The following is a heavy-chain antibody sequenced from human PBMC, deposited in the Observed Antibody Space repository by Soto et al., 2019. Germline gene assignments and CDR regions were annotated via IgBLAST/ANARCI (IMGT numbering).Heavy chain of an antibody. Sequence: QVQLVQSGAEVKKPGSSVKVSCKASGGTFSNYAITWVRQAPGQGLEWMGTIIPFFASPRYAQKFQGRVTITADDSTSTTYMDLSSLRSEDTAVYYCARDAGIPVVGRGTSFEYWGQGTLVIVSS. D-gene: IGHD6-19*01. J-gene: IGHJ4*02. CDR2: IIPFFASP. CDR1: GGTFSNYA. V-gene: IGHV1-69*18. CDR3: ARDAGIPVVGRGTSFEY.